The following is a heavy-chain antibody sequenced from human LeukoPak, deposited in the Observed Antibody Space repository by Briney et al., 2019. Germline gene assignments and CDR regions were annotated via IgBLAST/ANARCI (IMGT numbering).Heavy chain of an antibody. CDR1: GYTFTGYY. CDR3: ARVMAWIQNDAFDI. V-gene: IGHV1-2*02. D-gene: IGHD5-18*01. J-gene: IGHJ3*02. Sequence: ASVKVSCKASGYTFTGYYMHWVRQAPGQGLEWMGWINPNSGGTNYAQKFQGRVTMTTDTSTSTAYMELRSLRSDDTAVYYCARVMAWIQNDAFDIWGQGTMVTVSS. CDR2: INPNSGGT.